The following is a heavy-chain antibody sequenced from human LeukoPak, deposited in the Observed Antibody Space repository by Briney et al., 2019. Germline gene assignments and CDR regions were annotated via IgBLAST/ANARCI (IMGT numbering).Heavy chain of an antibody. Sequence: PGGSLRLSCAAPGFTFSSYSMNWVRQAPGKGLEWVSSISSSGSYIYYADSVKGRFTISRDNAKNSLYLQMNSLRAEDTAVYYCARGSGWLLYFDYWGQGTLVTVSS. CDR3: ARGSGWLLYFDY. J-gene: IGHJ4*02. CDR1: GFTFSSYS. V-gene: IGHV3-21*01. CDR2: ISSSGSYI. D-gene: IGHD2-15*01.